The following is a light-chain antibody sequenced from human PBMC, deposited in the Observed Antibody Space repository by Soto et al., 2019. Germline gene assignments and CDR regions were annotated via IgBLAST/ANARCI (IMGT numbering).Light chain of an antibody. CDR1: HNIGTY. Sequence: DIQMTQSPSSLSASVGDRVTITCRASHNIGTYLNWYQQKPGKAPNLLIYAASTLQSGVPSRFSGSGSGTDFTLTISSLQPEDFATYYCQQSYTTPLFTFGPGTKVDIK. CDR2: AAS. V-gene: IGKV1-39*01. CDR3: QQSYTTPLFT. J-gene: IGKJ3*01.